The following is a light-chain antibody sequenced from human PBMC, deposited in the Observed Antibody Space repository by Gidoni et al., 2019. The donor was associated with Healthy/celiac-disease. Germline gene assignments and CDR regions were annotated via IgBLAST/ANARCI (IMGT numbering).Light chain of an antibody. CDR2: GAS. J-gene: IGKJ3*01. CDR3: QQYGSSRFT. Sequence: EIVLTQSPGTLSLSPGERATISCRASQSVSSSYLAWYQQKPGQPPRLLIYGASSRATGIPDRFSGSGSGTDFPLTISRLEPEDFAVYYCQQYGSSRFTFGPGTKVEIK. V-gene: IGKV3-20*01. CDR1: QSVSSSY.